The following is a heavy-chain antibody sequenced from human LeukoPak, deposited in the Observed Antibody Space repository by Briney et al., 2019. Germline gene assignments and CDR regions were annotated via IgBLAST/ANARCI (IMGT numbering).Heavy chain of an antibody. CDR2: IIPILGIA. J-gene: IGHJ4*02. CDR3: ARDGVAGVYYFDY. V-gene: IGHV1-69*04. Sequence: SVKVSCKASGGTFSSYAISWVRQAPGQGLEWMGRIIPILGIANYAQKFQGRVTITADKSTSTAYMELSSLRSEDTAVYYCARDGVAGVYYFDYWGQGTLVTVSS. D-gene: IGHD6-19*01. CDR1: GGTFSSYA.